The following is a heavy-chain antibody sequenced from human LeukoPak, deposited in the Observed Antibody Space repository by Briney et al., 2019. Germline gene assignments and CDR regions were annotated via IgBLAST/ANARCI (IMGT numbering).Heavy chain of an antibody. D-gene: IGHD1-26*01. CDR3: ARDRIGGATFDY. V-gene: IGHV1-18*01. J-gene: IGHJ4*02. Sequence: GASVKVSCKSSGYTFTSYRISWVRQAPGKGLEWMGWISAYNGNTNYAQKLQGRVTMTTDTSTSTAYMELRSLRSDDTAVYYCARDRIGGATFDYWGQGTLVTVSS. CDR2: ISAYNGNT. CDR1: GYTFTSYR.